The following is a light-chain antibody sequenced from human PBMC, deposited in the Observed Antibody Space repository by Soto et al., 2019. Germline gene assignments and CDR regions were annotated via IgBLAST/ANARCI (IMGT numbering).Light chain of an antibody. CDR2: ANN. V-gene: IGLV1-40*01. CDR1: SSNIGAGSD. Sequence: QSVLTHPPSVSGAPGQRVTISCTGSSSNIGAGSDVHWYQQFPGTAPRLLIYANNNRPSGVPDRFSGSKSGTSASLAITGLQADDEAEYYCQSYDFGLSAHNYVFGTGTKLTVL. J-gene: IGLJ1*01. CDR3: QSYDFGLSAHNYV.